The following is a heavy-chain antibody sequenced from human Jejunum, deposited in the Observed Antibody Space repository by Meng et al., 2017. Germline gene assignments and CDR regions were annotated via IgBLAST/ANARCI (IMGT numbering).Heavy chain of an antibody. Sequence: GESLKISCVGSGFTLSRHWMSWVRQAPGKGPEWVANIKEDGSENYYLDSVKGRFTISRDNAKNSLYLQMTSLRAEDTAVYYCATSASLAYWGQGTLVTVSS. J-gene: IGHJ4*02. D-gene: IGHD6-6*01. CDR3: ATSASLAY. CDR2: IKEDGSEN. CDR1: GFTLSRHW. V-gene: IGHV3-7*01.